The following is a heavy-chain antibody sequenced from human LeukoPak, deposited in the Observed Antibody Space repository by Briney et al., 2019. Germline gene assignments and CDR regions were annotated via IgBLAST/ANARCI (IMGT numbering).Heavy chain of an antibody. CDR1: GYTFTIYD. V-gene: IGHV1-8*01. CDR2: MNPNSGNT. D-gene: IGHD6-19*01. Sequence: ASVKVSCKASGYTFTIYDINGVRQATGQGLEWMGWMNPNSGNTGYAQKSKGRVTMTRNTSISTAYMELSSLRSEDTAVYYCARGKKQWLVLTYFDYWGQGTLVTVSS. CDR3: ARGKKQWLVLTYFDY. J-gene: IGHJ4*02.